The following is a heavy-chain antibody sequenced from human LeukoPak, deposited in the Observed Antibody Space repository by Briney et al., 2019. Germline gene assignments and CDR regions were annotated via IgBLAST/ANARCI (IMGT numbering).Heavy chain of an antibody. V-gene: IGHV1-8*01. CDR1: GYTFTSYD. CDR3: ARGPTMVRGVGPDMDV. D-gene: IGHD3-10*01. J-gene: IGHJ6*03. CDR2: MNPNSGNT. Sequence: ASVKVSCKASGYTFTSYDINWVRQATGQGLEWMGWMNPNSGNTGYAQKFQGRVTMTRNTSKSTAYMELGSLRSEDTAVYYCARGPTMVRGVGPDMDVWGKGTTVTVSS.